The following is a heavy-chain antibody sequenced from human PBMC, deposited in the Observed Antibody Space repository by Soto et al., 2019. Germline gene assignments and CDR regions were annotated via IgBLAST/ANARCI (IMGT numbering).Heavy chain of an antibody. CDR3: ARDIQGGSSSWLYYYYYGMDV. CDR1: GYTFTRYA. CDR2: INAGNGNT. Sequence: QVQLVQSGAEVKKPGASVKVSCKASGYTFTRYAMHWVRQAPGQRLEWMGWINAGNGNTKYSQKFQGRVTISRDTSASTAYMELSSLRSEDTALYPCARDIQGGSSSWLYYYYYGMDVWGQGTTVTVSS. V-gene: IGHV1-3*01. J-gene: IGHJ6*02. D-gene: IGHD6-13*01.